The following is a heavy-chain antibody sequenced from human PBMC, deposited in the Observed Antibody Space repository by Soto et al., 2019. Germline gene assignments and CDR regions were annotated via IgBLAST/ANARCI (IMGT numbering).Heavy chain of an antibody. J-gene: IGHJ6*02. CDR2: ISGSGGST. D-gene: IGHD6-19*01. CDR3: ARTPGIAVAGLLYYYYGMDV. Sequence: GGSLRLSCAASGFTFSSYAMSWVRQAPGKGLEWVSAISGSGGSTYYADSVKGRFTISRDNAKNSLYLQMNSLRAEDTAVYYCARTPGIAVAGLLYYYYGMDVWGQGTTVTVSS. CDR1: GFTFSSYA. V-gene: IGHV3-23*01.